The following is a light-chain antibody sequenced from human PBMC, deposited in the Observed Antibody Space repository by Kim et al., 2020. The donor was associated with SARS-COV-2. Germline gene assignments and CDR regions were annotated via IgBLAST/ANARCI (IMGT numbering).Light chain of an antibody. CDR1: SSDVGSYNL. CDR3: CSYAGSSTFGVV. J-gene: IGLJ2*01. Sequence: SITISCTGTSSDVGSYNLFSWYQQHPGKAPKLMIYEVSKRPSGVSNRFSGSKSGNTASLTISGLQAEDEADYYCCSYAGSSTFGVVFGGGTQLTVL. V-gene: IGLV2-23*02. CDR2: EVS.